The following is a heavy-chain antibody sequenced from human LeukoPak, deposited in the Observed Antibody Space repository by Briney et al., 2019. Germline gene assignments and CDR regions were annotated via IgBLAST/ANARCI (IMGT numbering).Heavy chain of an antibody. CDR3: ARGGDYGDLRYFDY. Sequence: PSETLSLTCTVSGGSISSYCWGWIRQPPGKGLEWIGYIYYSGSTNYNPSLKSRVTISVDTSKNQFSLKLSSVTAADTAVYYCARGGDYGDLRYFDYWGQGTLVTVSS. D-gene: IGHD4-17*01. J-gene: IGHJ4*02. V-gene: IGHV4-59*01. CDR2: IYYSGST. CDR1: GGSISSYC.